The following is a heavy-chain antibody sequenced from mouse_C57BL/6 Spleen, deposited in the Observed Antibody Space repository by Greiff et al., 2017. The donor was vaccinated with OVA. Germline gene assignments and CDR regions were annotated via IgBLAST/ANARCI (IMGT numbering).Heavy chain of an antibody. V-gene: IGHV1-18*01. J-gene: IGHJ3*01. D-gene: IGHD2-4*01. CDR2: INPNNAGT. CDR3: GRRDYDYDFLFAY. CDR1: GYTFTDYN. Sequence: VQLQQSGPELVKPGASVKIPCKASGYTFTDYNLDWVQQSHGKSLEWIGDINPNNAGTIYNQKFKGNATLTVDKSSSTAYMALRSLTSEDTAVYYGGRRDYDYDFLFAYWGQGTLVTVSA.